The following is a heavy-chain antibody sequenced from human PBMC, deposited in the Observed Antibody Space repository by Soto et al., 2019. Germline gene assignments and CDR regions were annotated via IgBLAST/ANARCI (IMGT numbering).Heavy chain of an antibody. CDR3: AREWSDGPEQPNWFDP. D-gene: IGHD1-1*01. J-gene: IGHJ5*02. Sequence: QVQLVQSGAEVKKPGSSVKVSCKASGGTFSSYAISWVRQAPGQGLEWMGGIIPIFGTANYAQKFQGRVTITADKSTSTAYMELSSLRSEDTVVYYCAREWSDGPEQPNWFDPWGQGTLVTVSS. CDR2: IIPIFGTA. V-gene: IGHV1-69*06. CDR1: GGTFSSYA.